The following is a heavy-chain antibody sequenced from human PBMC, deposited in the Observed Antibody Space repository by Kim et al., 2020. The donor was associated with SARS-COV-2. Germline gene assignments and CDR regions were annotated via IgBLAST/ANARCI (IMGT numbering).Heavy chain of an antibody. CDR2: IYYSGST. J-gene: IGHJ6*01. CDR1: GGSISSYY. CDR3: ARAPIRTTAAAPLYYSYYG. Sequence: SETLSLTCTVSGGSISSYYWSWIRQPPGKGLEWIGYIYYSGSTNYNPSLKSRVTISVDTSKNQFSLKLSSVTAADTAVYYCARAPIRTTAAAPLYYSYYG. V-gene: IGHV4-59*01. D-gene: IGHD6-13*01.